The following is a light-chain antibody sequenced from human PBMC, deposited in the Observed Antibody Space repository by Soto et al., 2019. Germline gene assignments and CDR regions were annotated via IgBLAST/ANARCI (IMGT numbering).Light chain of an antibody. CDR2: GAS. CDR1: QSIGGN. Sequence: EVVMTQSPATLSVSPGERATLSCRASQSIGGNLAWYQQKRGQAPRLLIYGASTRATGIPVRFSGSGSGTEFTLTISSLQSEDFAVYHCQQYNNWPTTFGQGTKVEIK. J-gene: IGKJ1*01. CDR3: QQYNNWPTT. V-gene: IGKV3-15*01.